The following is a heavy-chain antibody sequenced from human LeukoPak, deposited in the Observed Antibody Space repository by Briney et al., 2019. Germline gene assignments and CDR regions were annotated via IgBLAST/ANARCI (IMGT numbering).Heavy chain of an antibody. V-gene: IGHV3-30*18. J-gene: IGHJ4*02. CDR2: ISYDGSNK. CDR3: AKDGDSSGWYYFDY. D-gene: IGHD6-19*01. Sequence: TGGSLRLSCAASGFTFSRYGMHWVRQAPGKGLEWVAVISYDGSNKYYADSVKGRFTISRDNSKNTLYLQMNSLRSEDTAVYYCAKDGDSSGWYYFDYWGQGTLVTVSS. CDR1: GFTFSRYG.